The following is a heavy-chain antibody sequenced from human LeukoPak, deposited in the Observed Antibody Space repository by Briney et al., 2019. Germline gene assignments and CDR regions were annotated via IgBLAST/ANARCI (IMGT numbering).Heavy chain of an antibody. Sequence: PGGSLRLSCAASGFTFSSYAMHWVRQAPGKGLEWVAVIWYDGSNKYYVDSVKGRFTISRDNSKNTLSLQMNSLRAEDTAIYYCTRVGYIDEGIDYWGQGTLVTVSS. CDR3: TRVGYIDEGIDY. V-gene: IGHV3-33*01. CDR2: IWYDGSNK. CDR1: GFTFSSYA. D-gene: IGHD5-24*01. J-gene: IGHJ4*02.